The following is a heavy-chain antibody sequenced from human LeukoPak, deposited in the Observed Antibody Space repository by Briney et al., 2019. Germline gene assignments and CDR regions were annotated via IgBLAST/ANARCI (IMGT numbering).Heavy chain of an antibody. CDR3: ARVLSETTVVTPFDY. Sequence: SETLSLTCAVYGGSFSSYYWSWIRQPPGKGLEWIGEINHSGSTNYNPSLKSRVTISVDTSKNQFSLKLSSVTAADTAVYYCARVLSETTVVTPFDYWGQGTLVTVSS. J-gene: IGHJ4*02. CDR2: INHSGST. CDR1: GGSFSSYY. V-gene: IGHV4-34*01. D-gene: IGHD4-23*01.